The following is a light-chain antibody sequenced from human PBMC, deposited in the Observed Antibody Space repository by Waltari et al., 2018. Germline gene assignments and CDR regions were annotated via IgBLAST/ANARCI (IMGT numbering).Light chain of an antibody. CDR1: NIGSES. J-gene: IGLJ1*01. CDR3: QVWDASSDHYV. CDR2: DDS. Sequence: SYVLTQSPSVSVAPGQTARITCGGHNIGSESVHWYQQKPGQAPVLVVYDDSDRPSGIAERFSGSNAGNRATLTISRVEAGDEADYYWQVWDASSDHYVFGTGTTVTVL. V-gene: IGLV3-21*02.